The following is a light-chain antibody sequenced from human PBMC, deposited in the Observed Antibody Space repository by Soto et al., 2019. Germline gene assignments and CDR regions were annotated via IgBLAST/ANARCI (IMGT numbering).Light chain of an antibody. V-gene: IGKV3-11*01. CDR2: DAS. J-gene: IGKJ5*01. CDR3: QQRTNGPLSIT. CDR1: QSVSNY. Sequence: EIVLTQSPATLSLSPGESATLSCRASQSVSNYLAWYQQKPGQAPRLLIYDASNRATGIPVRFSGSGSGTDFTLTISSLEPEDFAVYYCQQRTNGPLSITFGQGTRLEIK.